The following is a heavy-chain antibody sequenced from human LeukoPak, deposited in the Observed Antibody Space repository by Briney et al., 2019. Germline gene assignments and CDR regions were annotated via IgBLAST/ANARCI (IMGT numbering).Heavy chain of an antibody. J-gene: IGHJ5*02. Sequence: SETLSLTCAVYGGSFSGYYWSWIRQPPGKGLEWIGEINRSGSTNYNPSLKSRVTISVDTSKNQFSLKLSSVTAADTAVYYCARYSYGYFSRQFDPWGQGTLVTVSS. CDR1: GGSFSGYY. CDR3: ARYSYGYFSRQFDP. V-gene: IGHV4-34*01. D-gene: IGHD5-18*01. CDR2: INRSGST.